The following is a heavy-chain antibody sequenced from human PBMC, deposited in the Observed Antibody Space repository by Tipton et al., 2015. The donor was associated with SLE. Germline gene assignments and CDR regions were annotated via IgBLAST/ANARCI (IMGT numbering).Heavy chain of an antibody. Sequence: LRLSCTVSGYSISPYYWSWIRQTPGKGLEWIGYIHSSGTTNYSPSLNSRVTMSVDTSKNQFSLRLTSVTAADSAVYYCARHIPGGSSWHYSSYSGMDVGGQGPTVTVSS. D-gene: IGHD6-13*01. CDR2: IHSSGTT. J-gene: IGHJ6*02. CDR1: GYSISPYY. CDR3: ARHIPGGSSWHYSSYSGMDV. V-gene: IGHV4-59*01.